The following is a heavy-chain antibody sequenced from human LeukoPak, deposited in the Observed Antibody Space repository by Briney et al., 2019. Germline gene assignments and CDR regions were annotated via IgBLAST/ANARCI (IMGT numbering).Heavy chain of an antibody. J-gene: IGHJ5*02. CDR2: INPNSGGT. CDR1: GYSFTDYY. CDR3: ARSERLLGGPYLIRP. V-gene: IGHV1-2*02. D-gene: IGHD3-3*01. Sequence: GASVKVSCKTSGYSFTDYYMHGVRQAPGQGLEWMGWINPNSGGTSSAQKFQGRVTMTRDTSITTVYMEVNWLTSDDTAMYYCARSERLLGGPYLIRPWGQGTLVTVSS.